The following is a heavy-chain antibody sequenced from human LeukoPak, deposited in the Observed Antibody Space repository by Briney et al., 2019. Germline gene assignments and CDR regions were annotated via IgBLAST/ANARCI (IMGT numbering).Heavy chain of an antibody. CDR2: IIPIFGTA. V-gene: IGHV1-69*13. CDR3: ARDFYAAVAGRANWFDP. D-gene: IGHD6-19*01. CDR1: GYTFTSYG. Sequence: SVKVSCKASGYTFTSYGISWVRQAPGQGLEWMGGIIPIFGTANYAQKFQGRVTITADESTSTAYMELSSLRSEDTAVYYCARDFYAAVAGRANWFDPWGQGTLVTVSS. J-gene: IGHJ5*02.